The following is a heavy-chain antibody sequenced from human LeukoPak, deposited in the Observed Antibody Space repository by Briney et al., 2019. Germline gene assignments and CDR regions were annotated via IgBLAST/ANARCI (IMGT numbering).Heavy chain of an antibody. J-gene: IGHJ4*02. D-gene: IGHD1-7*01. CDR3: ARHGTGKYYFDY. CDR1: GGSISSYY. CDR2: IYYSGST. V-gene: IGHV4-59*08. Sequence: SETLSLTCTVSGGSISSYYWSWIRQPPGKGLEWIGYIYYSGSTNYNPSLKSRVTISVDTSKNRFSLKLSSVTAADTAVYYCARHGTGKYYFDYWGQGTLVTVSS.